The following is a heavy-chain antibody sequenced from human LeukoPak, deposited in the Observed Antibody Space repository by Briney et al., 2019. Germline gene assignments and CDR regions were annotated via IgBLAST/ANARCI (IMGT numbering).Heavy chain of an antibody. J-gene: IGHJ5*02. V-gene: IGHV1-69*05. Sequence: SVKVPCKASGGTFSSYAISWVRQAPGQGLDWMGGIIPISGTPNYAQKFQGRVTITTDESTSTAYMELSSLRSEDTAVYYCASHGSPKLIATSGHPPLGWFDPWGQGTLVTVSS. CDR1: GGTFSSYA. D-gene: IGHD6-13*01. CDR3: ASHGSPKLIATSGHPPLGWFDP. CDR2: IIPISGTP.